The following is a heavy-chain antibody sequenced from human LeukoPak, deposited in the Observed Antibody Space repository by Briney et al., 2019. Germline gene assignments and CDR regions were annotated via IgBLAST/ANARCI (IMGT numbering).Heavy chain of an antibody. Sequence: ASVNVSCKASVYIFTGYYMHWVRQAPGQGFEWMGWINPNSGDTKYAQKFQGRVTMTRDTSIRTAHMELSRLRSDDTAVYYCARSNPLYCSSTTCLFDYWGQGTLVTVSS. CDR1: VYIFTGYY. D-gene: IGHD2-2*01. V-gene: IGHV1-2*02. CDR3: ARSNPLYCSSTTCLFDY. J-gene: IGHJ4*02. CDR2: INPNSGDT.